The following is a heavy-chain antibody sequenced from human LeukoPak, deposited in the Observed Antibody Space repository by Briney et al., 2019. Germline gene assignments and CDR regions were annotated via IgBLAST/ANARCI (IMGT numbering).Heavy chain of an antibody. J-gene: IGHJ3*02. V-gene: IGHV3-53*01. CDR3: AREYYDNSGGEDAFDI. D-gene: IGHD3-22*01. CDR1: GFTVSSNY. CDR2: IYSGGST. Sequence: QTGGSLRLSCAASGFTVSSNYMNCVRQAPGKGLEWVSDIYSGGSTFYADSVEGRFTISRDNSNNTLYLQMNSLRAEDTAMYYCAREYYDNSGGEDAFDIWGPGTMVTVSS.